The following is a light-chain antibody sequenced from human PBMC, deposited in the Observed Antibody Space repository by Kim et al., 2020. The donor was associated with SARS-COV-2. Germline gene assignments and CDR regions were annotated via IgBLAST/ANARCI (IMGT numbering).Light chain of an antibody. V-gene: IGKV1-39*01. CDR2: AAS. CDR3: QQYYYTPLT. CDR1: QRISNF. J-gene: IGKJ4*01. Sequence: DTQMTQSPSSLSASVGDRVTITCRASQRISNFLSWYQQKSGRAPKLLIYAASSLQSGVPSRFSGSGSGTDFTLTISNLQPEDFATYYCQQYYYTPLTFGGGTKV.